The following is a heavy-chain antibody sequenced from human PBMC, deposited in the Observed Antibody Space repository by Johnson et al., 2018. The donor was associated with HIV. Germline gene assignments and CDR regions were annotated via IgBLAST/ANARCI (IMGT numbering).Heavy chain of an antibody. D-gene: IGHD2-2*01. CDR3: ARGAPEDIVVVPAAFDI. V-gene: IGHV3-7*01. Sequence: AQPLESGGGLVQPGASLRLSSAASGFTFSNPHMTWVCQAPGKGLEWVANINQDGSDKYYVDSVKGRFTVSRDNAKKSLYLEMTSLRVDDTAVYYCARGAPEDIVVVPAAFDIWGQGTMVTVSS. J-gene: IGHJ3*02. CDR1: GFTFSNPH. CDR2: INQDGSDK.